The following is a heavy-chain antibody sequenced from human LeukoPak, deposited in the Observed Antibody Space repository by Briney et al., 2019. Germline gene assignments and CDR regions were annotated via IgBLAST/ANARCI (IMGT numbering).Heavy chain of an antibody. V-gene: IGHV1-2*02. CDR2: MNPNSGGT. Sequence: GASVKVSCKASGYTFSSYDIHWVRQATGQGLEWMGWMNPNSGGTNYAQKFQGRVTMTRDTSISTAYMELSRLRSDDTAVYYCASHVALRGNYYYMDVWGKGTTVTVSS. D-gene: IGHD2-21*01. CDR1: GYTFSSYD. CDR3: ASHVALRGNYYYMDV. J-gene: IGHJ6*03.